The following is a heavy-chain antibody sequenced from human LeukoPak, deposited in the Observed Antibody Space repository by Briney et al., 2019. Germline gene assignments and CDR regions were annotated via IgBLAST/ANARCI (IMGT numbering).Heavy chain of an antibody. J-gene: IGHJ4*02. CDR3: ATGNDYDYAFVH. Sequence: EASVKVSCKASGGTFSSYAISWVRQAPGQGLEWMGGIIPIFGTANYAQKFQGRVTITTDESTSTAYMELSTLSSEDTAVYHCATGNDYDYAFVHWGQETLVTVSS. D-gene: IGHD4-17*01. CDR2: IIPIFGTA. CDR1: GGTFSSYA. V-gene: IGHV1-69*05.